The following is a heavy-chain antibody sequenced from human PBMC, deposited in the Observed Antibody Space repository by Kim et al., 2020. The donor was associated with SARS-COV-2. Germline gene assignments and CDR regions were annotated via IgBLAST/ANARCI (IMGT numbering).Heavy chain of an antibody. CDR2: INHSGST. CDR3: ARAQPYGDYQTENPDFDY. CDR1: GGSFSGYY. V-gene: IGHV4-34*01. J-gene: IGHJ4*01. D-gene: IGHD4-17*01. Sequence: SETLSLTCAVYGGSFSGYYWSWIRQPPGKGLEWIGEINHSGSTNYNPSLKSRVTISVDTSKNQFSLKLSSVTAADTAVYYCARAQPYGDYQTENPDFDY.